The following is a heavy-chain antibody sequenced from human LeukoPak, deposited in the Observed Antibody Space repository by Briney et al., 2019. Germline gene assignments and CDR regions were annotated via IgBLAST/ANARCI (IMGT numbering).Heavy chain of an antibody. Sequence: GGSLRLSRAASGFTFSSYAVTWVRQAPGKGLEWVSGITGSGDTTFYADSVKGRFTISRDNSKNTLYLQMHSLRAEDTAVYYCVKDYSTIAAAANPLFDYWGQGALVTVSS. J-gene: IGHJ4*02. CDR1: GFTFSSYA. D-gene: IGHD6-13*01. V-gene: IGHV3-23*01. CDR2: ITGSGDTT. CDR3: VKDYSTIAAAANPLFDY.